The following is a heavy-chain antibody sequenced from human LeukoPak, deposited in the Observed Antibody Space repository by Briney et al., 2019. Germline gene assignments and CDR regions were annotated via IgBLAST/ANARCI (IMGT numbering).Heavy chain of an antibody. D-gene: IGHD2-2*01. CDR3: AKRVGWEYQLPFDY. V-gene: IGHV3-23*01. Sequence: PGGSLRLSCAASGFTSSSYAMSWVRQAPGKGLEWVSAISGSGGSTYYADSVKGRFTISRDNSKNTLYLQMNSLRAEDTAVYYCAKRVGWEYQLPFDYWGQGTLVTVSS. J-gene: IGHJ4*02. CDR1: GFTSSSYA. CDR2: ISGSGGST.